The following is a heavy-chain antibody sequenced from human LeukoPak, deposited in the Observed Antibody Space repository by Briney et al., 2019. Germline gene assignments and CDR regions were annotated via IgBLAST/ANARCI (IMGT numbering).Heavy chain of an antibody. Sequence: SETLSLTCTVSGGSISSYYWSWIRQPAGKGLEWIGRIYTSGSTNYNPSLKSRVTMSVDTSKNQFSLKLSSVTAADTAVYYCARAIVVLPAAEHYFDYWGQGTLVTVSS. V-gene: IGHV4-4*07. D-gene: IGHD2-2*01. CDR3: ARAIVVLPAAEHYFDY. J-gene: IGHJ4*02. CDR1: GGSISSYY. CDR2: IYTSGST.